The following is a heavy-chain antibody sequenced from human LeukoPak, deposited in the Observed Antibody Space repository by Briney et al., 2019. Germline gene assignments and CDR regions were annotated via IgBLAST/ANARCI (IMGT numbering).Heavy chain of an antibody. V-gene: IGHV3-33*01. CDR3: ARDHGAGIGMATIPY. J-gene: IGHJ4*02. D-gene: IGHD5-24*01. CDR1: GFTFSNYG. Sequence: PGGSLRLSCAASGFTFSNYGMHWVRQAPGKGLEWVAVIWYDGSNKYYADSVKGRFTISRDNSKNTLYLQMNSLRAEDTAVFYCARDHGAGIGMATIPYWGQGTLVTVSS. CDR2: IWYDGSNK.